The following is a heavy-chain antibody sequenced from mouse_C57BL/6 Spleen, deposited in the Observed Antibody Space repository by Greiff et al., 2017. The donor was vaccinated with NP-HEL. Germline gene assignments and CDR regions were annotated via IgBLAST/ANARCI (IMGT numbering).Heavy chain of an antibody. CDR3: ARGPAYYKDAMDY. D-gene: IGHD2-12*01. J-gene: IGHJ4*01. CDR1: GFTFSDYG. CDR2: ISSGSSTI. V-gene: IGHV5-17*01. Sequence: EVQVVESGGGLVKPGGSLKLSCAASGFTFSDYGMHWVRQAPEKGLEWVAYISSGSSTIYYADTVKGRFTISRDNAKNTLFLQMTSLRSEDTAMYYCARGPAYYKDAMDYWGQGTSVTVSS.